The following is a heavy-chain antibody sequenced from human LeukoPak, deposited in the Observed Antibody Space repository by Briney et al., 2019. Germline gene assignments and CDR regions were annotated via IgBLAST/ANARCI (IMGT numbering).Heavy chain of an antibody. D-gene: IGHD3-10*01. CDR1: GGSFSGYY. J-gene: IGHJ4*02. Sequence: SETLSLTCAVYGGSFSGYYWSWIRQPPGKGLEWIGEINHSGSTNYNPSLKSRATISVDTSKNQFSLKLSSVTAADTAVYYCARGPYGSGSYYFDYWGQGTLVTVSS. CDR2: INHSGST. V-gene: IGHV4-34*01. CDR3: ARGPYGSGSYYFDY.